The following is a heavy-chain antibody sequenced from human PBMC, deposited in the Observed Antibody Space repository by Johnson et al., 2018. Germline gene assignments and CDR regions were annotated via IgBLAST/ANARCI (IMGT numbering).Heavy chain of an antibody. Sequence: VQLLESGGGLVKXGGSXRLXCAASGFTFSSYSMNWVRQAPGKGLEWVSSISSSSSYIYYADSVKGRFTISRDNAKNSLFLQMNSLRAEDTALYYCARDLGGSYPIDAFDIWGQGTMVTVSS. CDR3: ARDLGGSYPIDAFDI. CDR2: ISSSSSYI. J-gene: IGHJ3*02. CDR1: GFTFSSYS. D-gene: IGHD1-26*01. V-gene: IGHV3-21*01.